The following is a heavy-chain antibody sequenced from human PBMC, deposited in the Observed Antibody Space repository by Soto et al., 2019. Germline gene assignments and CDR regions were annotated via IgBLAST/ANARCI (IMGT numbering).Heavy chain of an antibody. CDR1: GGAISSGDYY. V-gene: IGHV4-30-4*01. CDR2: IYYSGST. J-gene: IGHJ4*02. Sequence: PSETLSLTCTVSGGAISSGDYYWSWIRQPPGKGLEWIGYIYYSGSTYYNPSLKSRVTISVDTPKNQFSLKLSSVTAADTAVYYCARFDYYDSSGYLDFGLHWGQGPLVTVSS. CDR3: ARFDYYDSSGYLDFGLH. D-gene: IGHD3-22*01.